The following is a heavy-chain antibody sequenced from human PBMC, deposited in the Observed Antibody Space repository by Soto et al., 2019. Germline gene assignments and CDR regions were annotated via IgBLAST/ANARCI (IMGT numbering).Heavy chain of an antibody. J-gene: IGHJ4*02. CDR1: GGTFSRYT. CDR2: IIPIFGTT. V-gene: IGHV1-69*01. D-gene: IGHD3-22*01. Sequence: QVQLVQSGAEVKKPGSSVKVSCKASGGTFSRYTISWVRQAPGQGLEWMGGIIPIFGTTNYAQKFQGRVTITADESTSTAYMDLSSLRSDDTAVYYCASGQTYYNDSSAYRFDHWGQGTLVTVS. CDR3: ASGQTYYNDSSAYRFDH.